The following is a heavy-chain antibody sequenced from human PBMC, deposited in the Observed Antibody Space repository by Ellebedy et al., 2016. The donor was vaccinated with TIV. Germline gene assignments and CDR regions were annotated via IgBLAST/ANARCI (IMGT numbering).Heavy chain of an antibody. D-gene: IGHD5-12*01. J-gene: IGHJ4*02. V-gene: IGHV3-30*02. Sequence: GESLKISCGASGITFNTHAMHWVRQAPGKGREWVAFIWSNGINKYYADSVKVRFSVSRDNAKNTVQFQMNSLRVEDPAIYYCATDPPMSGFSFHSWGQGTLVAVSS. CDR3: ATDPPMSGFSFHS. CDR1: GITFNTHA. CDR2: IWSNGINK.